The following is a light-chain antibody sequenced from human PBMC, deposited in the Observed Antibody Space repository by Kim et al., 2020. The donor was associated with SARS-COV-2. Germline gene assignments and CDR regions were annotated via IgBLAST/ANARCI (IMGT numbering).Light chain of an antibody. J-gene: IGLJ2*01. Sequence: AHGKTARITCGGNNIGSKSVHWYQQKPGQAPVLVIYYDSDRPSGIPERFSGSNSGNTATLTISTVEAGDEADYYCQVWDSSSDHVVFGGGTQLTVL. V-gene: IGLV3-21*04. CDR3: QVWDSSSDHVV. CDR2: YDS. CDR1: NIGSKS.